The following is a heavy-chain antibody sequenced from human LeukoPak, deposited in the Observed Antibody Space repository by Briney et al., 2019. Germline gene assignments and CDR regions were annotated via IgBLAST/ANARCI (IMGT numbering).Heavy chain of an antibody. D-gene: IGHD2-2*01. CDR3: ARYCSSTSCPFDY. CDR1: GGSFSGYY. V-gene: IGHV4-34*01. J-gene: IGHJ4*02. CDR2: INHSGST. Sequence: SETLSLTCAVYGGSFSGYYWSWIRQPPGKGLEWIGEINHSGSTNYNPSLKSRVTISVDTSKNQFSLKLSSVTAADTAVYYCARYCSSTSCPFDYWGQGTLVTVSS.